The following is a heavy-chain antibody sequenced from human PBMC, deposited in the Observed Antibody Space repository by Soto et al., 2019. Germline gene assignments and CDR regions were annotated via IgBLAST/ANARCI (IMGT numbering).Heavy chain of an antibody. CDR1: GGTFSSYA. CDR3: ARPPKRYCSGGSCYFPGGIDY. CDR2: IIPIFGTA. V-gene: IGHV1-69*01. J-gene: IGHJ4*02. Sequence: QVQLVQSGAEVKKPGSSVKVSCKASGGTFSSYAISWVRQAPGQGLEWMGGIIPIFGTANYAQKFQGRVTITADESTSTAYMELSSLRSEDTAVYYCARPPKRYCSGGSCYFPGGIDYWGQGTLVTVSS. D-gene: IGHD2-15*01.